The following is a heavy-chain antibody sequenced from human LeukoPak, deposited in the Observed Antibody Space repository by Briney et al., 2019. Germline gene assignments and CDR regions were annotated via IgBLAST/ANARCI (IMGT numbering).Heavy chain of an antibody. V-gene: IGHV3-48*01. CDR3: AREGHSSGHCGNFDV. D-gene: IGHD6-19*01. J-gene: IGHJ3*01. Sequence: GGSLRLSCAASGFTFSSYSMNWVRQAPGKGLEWVSYISSSSSTIYYADSVKDRFTISRDNSKNTLYLQMGSLRAEDMAVYYCAREGHSSGHCGNFDVWGQGTMVTVSS. CDR2: ISSSSSTI. CDR1: GFTFSSYS.